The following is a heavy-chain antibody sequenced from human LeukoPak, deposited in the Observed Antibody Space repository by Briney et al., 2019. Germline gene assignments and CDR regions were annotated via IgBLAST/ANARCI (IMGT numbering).Heavy chain of an antibody. J-gene: IGHJ3*02. D-gene: IGHD4-17*01. V-gene: IGHV4-30-2*01. CDR1: GGSISSGGYY. Sequence: SETLSLTCTVSGGSISSGGYYWSWIRQPPGKGLEWIGYIYHSGSTYYNPSLKSRVTISVDRSKNQFSLKLSSVTAADTAVYYCATQTKSTVTSAFDIWGQGTMVTVSS. CDR2: IYHSGST. CDR3: ATQTKSTVTSAFDI.